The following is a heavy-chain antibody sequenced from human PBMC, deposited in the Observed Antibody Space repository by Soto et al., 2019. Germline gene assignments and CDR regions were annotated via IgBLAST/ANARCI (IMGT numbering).Heavy chain of an antibody. Sequence: GGSLRLSCAASGFTFSSYAMSWVRQAPGKGLEWVSSISVSGDSAYYADSVKGRFTVSRDNSMSTLYLQMNSLRAEDTAVYYCAKRPFRAVDGCFDYWGQGTLVTVSS. D-gene: IGHD6-19*01. CDR3: AKRPFRAVDGCFDY. J-gene: IGHJ4*02. CDR2: ISVSGDSA. V-gene: IGHV3-23*01. CDR1: GFTFSSYA.